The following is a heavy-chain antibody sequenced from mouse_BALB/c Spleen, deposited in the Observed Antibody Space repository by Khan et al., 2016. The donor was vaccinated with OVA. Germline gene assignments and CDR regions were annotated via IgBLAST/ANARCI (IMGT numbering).Heavy chain of an antibody. J-gene: IGHJ2*01. CDR3: ARDETAPYYFDY. CDR1: GYSITSGCY. CDR2: ISYDGIN. D-gene: IGHD4-1*01. V-gene: IGHV3-6*02. Sequence: HLQESGPGLVKPSQSLSLTCSVTGYSITSGCYWNWIRQFPGNKLEWMGYISYDGINNFNPSLENRISITRDTSKNQFFLKLNSVTAEDTATYYCARDETAPYYFDYWGQGTTLSVSS.